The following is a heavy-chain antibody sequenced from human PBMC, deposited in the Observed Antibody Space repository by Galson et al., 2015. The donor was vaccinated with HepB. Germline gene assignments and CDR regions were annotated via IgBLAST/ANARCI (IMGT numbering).Heavy chain of an antibody. Sequence: SLRLSCAASGFTFSNYWMTRVRQAPGKGLEWVANIKQDGGQKDYVDSVKGRFTISRDNAKNSLSLEMNSLRAEDTAVYYCARHEGGDTFDIWGQGTMVTVSS. D-gene: IGHD3-16*01. CDR1: GFTFSNYW. J-gene: IGHJ3*02. CDR2: IKQDGGQK. CDR3: ARHEGGDTFDI. V-gene: IGHV3-7*03.